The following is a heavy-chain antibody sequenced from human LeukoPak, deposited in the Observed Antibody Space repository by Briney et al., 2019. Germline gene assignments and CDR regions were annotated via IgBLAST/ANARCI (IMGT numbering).Heavy chain of an antibody. J-gene: IGHJ4*02. CDR3: AKDRGYSAYYFDY. V-gene: IGHV3-30*02. Sequence: PGGSLRLSCAASGFTFSTYAMHWVRQAPGKGLEWVAFIRYDGSNKYYADSVKGRFTISRDNSKNTLYLQMNSLRAEDTAVYYCAKDRGYSAYYFDYWGQGTLVTVSS. CDR1: GFTFSTYA. D-gene: IGHD5-18*01. CDR2: IRYDGSNK.